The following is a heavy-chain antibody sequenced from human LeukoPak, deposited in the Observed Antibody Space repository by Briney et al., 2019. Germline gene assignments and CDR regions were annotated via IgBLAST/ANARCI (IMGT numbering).Heavy chain of an antibody. D-gene: IGHD2-2*01. Sequence: SETLSLTCTVSGGSISSYYWSWIRQPPGKGLEWIGYIYYSGSTNYNPSLKSRVTISVDTSKNQFSLKLGSVTAADTAVYYCARVSPIIVVVPAANIGFDPWGQGTLVTVSS. CDR2: IYYSGST. J-gene: IGHJ5*02. V-gene: IGHV4-59*01. CDR3: ARVSPIIVVVPAANIGFDP. CDR1: GGSISSYY.